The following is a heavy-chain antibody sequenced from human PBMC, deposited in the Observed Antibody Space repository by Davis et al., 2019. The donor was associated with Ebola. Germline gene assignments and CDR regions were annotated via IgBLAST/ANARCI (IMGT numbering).Heavy chain of an antibody. J-gene: IGHJ4*02. CDR1: GFTFSGYG. Sequence: GGSLRLFCAASGFTFSGYGMHWVRQAPGKVLEWVALISYDGGKEYYAESVKGRFTISRDNSKDTVYLQMNSLRVEDTAVYYCTGYCSGCMLYFDYWGQGTLVTVSS. CDR3: TGYCSGCMLYFDY. V-gene: IGHV3-30*03. CDR2: ISYDGGKE. D-gene: IGHD2-8*01.